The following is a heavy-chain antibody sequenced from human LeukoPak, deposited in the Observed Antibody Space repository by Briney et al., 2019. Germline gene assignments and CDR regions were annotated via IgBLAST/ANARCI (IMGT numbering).Heavy chain of an antibody. D-gene: IGHD6-13*01. CDR1: RYTFTNYP. V-gene: IGHV7-4-1*02. Sequence: ASVKVSCKASRYTFTNYPMNWVRQAPGQGLEWMGWINTNTGNPTYAQGFIGRFVFSLDTSVSTAYLQISSLKPEDTAVYFCARTTAVAGTDAFDIWGQGTMVTVSS. CDR3: ARTTAVAGTDAFDI. J-gene: IGHJ3*02. CDR2: INTNTGNP.